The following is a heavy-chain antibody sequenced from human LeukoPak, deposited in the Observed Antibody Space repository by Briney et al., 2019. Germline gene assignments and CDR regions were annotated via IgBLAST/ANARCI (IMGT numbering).Heavy chain of an antibody. Sequence: GGSLRLSCAASGFTFSSYGMHWVRQAPGKGLEWVAFIRYDGSNKYYADSVKGRFSISRDNSKNTLYLQMDNLRAEDTAVYYCAKQGIVGNYRVGNWFDPWGQGTLVTVSS. CDR2: IRYDGSNK. CDR1: GFTFSSYG. CDR3: AKQGIVGNYRVGNWFDP. V-gene: IGHV3-30*02. J-gene: IGHJ5*02. D-gene: IGHD1-7*01.